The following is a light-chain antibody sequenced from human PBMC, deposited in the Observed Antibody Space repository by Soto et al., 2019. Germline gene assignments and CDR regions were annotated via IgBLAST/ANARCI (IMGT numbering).Light chain of an antibody. V-gene: IGKV3-20*01. CDR3: QQYGASPLT. CDR1: QSISSSF. CDR2: GAS. J-gene: IGKJ1*01. Sequence: DNVMTQSPGILSLSHRQGASLWCGDSQSISSSFLAWYQQKPGQAPRLLIYGASSRATGIPDRFSGTGSETDFTLTISRLEPEDFAVYHCQQYGASPLTFGQGTKVDIK.